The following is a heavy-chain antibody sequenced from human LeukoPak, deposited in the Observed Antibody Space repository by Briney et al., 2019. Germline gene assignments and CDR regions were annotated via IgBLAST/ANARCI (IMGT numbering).Heavy chain of an antibody. D-gene: IGHD6-13*01. CDR2: IKSSGDTT. CDR1: GYTSTHFY. J-gene: IGHJ4*02. V-gene: IGHV1-46*04. Sequence: ASVKGSCKAFGYTSTHFYLHRVRQAPGQGLEWMGVIKSSGDTTYYAQKLQGRVTMTRDTSTTTVYMELSSLTSEDTAVYFCARGGMAAAANWGQGTLVTVSS. CDR3: ARGGMAAAAN.